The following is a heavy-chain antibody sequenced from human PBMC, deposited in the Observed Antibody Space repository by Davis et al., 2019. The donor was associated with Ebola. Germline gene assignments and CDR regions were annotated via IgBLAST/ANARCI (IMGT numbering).Heavy chain of an antibody. CDR2: ISSSSSYI. CDR1: GFTFCSYG. V-gene: IGHV3-21*01. J-gene: IGHJ4*02. CDR3: ARARDGYIKSGFDY. Sequence: GESLKISCAASGFTFCSYGMNWVRQAPGKGLEWVSSISSSSSYIYYADSVKGRFTISRDNAKNSLYLQMNSLRAEDTAVYYCARARDGYIKSGFDYWGQGTLVTVSS. D-gene: IGHD5-24*01.